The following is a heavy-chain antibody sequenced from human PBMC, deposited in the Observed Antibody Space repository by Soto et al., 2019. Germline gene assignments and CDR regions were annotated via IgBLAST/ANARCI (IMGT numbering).Heavy chain of an antibody. CDR1: GFTFSSYS. CDR2: ISSSSSYI. V-gene: IGHV3-21*01. CDR3: ARAPSTIFGVVIPPSGYHHMGV. D-gene: IGHD3-3*01. J-gene: IGHJ6*03. Sequence: EVQLVESGGGLVKPGGSLRLSCAASGFTFSSYSMNWVRQAPGKGLEWVSSISSSSSYIYYADSVKGRFTISRDNAKNSMYLQTNSLRAEDTAVYYCARAPSTIFGVVIPPSGYHHMGVWGKGTTVTVS.